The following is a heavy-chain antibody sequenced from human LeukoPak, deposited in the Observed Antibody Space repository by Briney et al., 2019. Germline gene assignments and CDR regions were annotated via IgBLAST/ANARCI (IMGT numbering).Heavy chain of an antibody. CDR3: ARDYYDSSGYYGY. Sequence: TGRSLRLSCAASGFTFGSYSMHWVRQAPGKGLEWVAVISYDGNNKYYADSVKGRFTISRDNSKNTLYLQMNSLRAEDTSVYYCARDYYDSSGYYGYWGQGTLVTVSS. V-gene: IGHV3-30-3*01. D-gene: IGHD3-22*01. CDR1: GFTFGSYS. CDR2: ISYDGNNK. J-gene: IGHJ4*02.